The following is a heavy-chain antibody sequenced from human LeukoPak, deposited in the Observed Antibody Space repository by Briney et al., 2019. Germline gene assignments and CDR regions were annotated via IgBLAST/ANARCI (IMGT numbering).Heavy chain of an antibody. CDR1: GFTFSSYA. D-gene: IGHD3-10*01. J-gene: IGHJ4*02. V-gene: IGHV3-23*01. CDR2: IGASGGST. Sequence: GGSLRLSCAASGFTFSSYAMNWVRQAPGKGLEWVSVIGASGGSTYYADSVKGRFTISRDNSKNTLYLQMNSLRAEDAAIYYCARDSSRSSGSSNDYWGQGTLVTVSS. CDR3: ARDSSRSSGSSNDY.